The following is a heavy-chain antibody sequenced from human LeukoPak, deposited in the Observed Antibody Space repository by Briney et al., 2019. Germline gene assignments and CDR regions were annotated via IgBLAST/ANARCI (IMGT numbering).Heavy chain of an antibody. V-gene: IGHV5-51*01. Sequence: PGESLKISCKGSGYSFTNYWIGWVRQMPGKGLEWMGIIFPGDSDIRYNPSFQGQVTISADKSISTAYLQWSSLKASGTAMYYCARRAYNWNSDYWYFDLWGRGTLVTVSS. CDR3: ARRAYNWNSDYWYFDL. CDR1: GYSFTNYW. D-gene: IGHD1-7*01. J-gene: IGHJ2*01. CDR2: IFPGDSDI.